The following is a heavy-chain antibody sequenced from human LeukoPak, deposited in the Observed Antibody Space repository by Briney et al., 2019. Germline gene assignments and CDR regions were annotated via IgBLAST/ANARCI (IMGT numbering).Heavy chain of an antibody. CDR3: ARVPRFWGYYDSSGYYLFDY. D-gene: IGHD3-22*01. V-gene: IGHV3-7*01. J-gene: IGHJ4*02. CDR2: IKQDGSEK. Sequence: GGSLRLSCAASGFTFSSYWMSWVRQAPGKGLEWVANIKQDGSEKYYVDSVKGRFTISRDNAKNSLYLQMNSLRAEDTAVYYCARVPRFWGYYDSSGYYLFDYWGQGTLVTVSS. CDR1: GFTFSSYW.